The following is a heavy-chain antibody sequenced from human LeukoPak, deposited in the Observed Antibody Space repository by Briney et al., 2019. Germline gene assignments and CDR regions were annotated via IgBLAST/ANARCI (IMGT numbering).Heavy chain of an antibody. J-gene: IGHJ3*02. V-gene: IGHV3-48*02. Sequence: PGGSLTLSCAVCALTFSSPNMNWVPHARGEGLEGVSHFTGSSSTIYYADSEKGRFTISRDNGKNSPHLQMDSLRDEDTALYYCARSVTGQRAFDMWGQGTMVTVSS. D-gene: IGHD6-19*01. CDR1: ALTFSSPN. CDR3: ARSVTGQRAFDM. CDR2: FTGSSSTI.